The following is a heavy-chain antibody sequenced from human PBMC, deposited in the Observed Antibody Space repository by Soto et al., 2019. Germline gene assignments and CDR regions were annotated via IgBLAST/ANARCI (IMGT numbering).Heavy chain of an antibody. CDR3: TKASPDRHHMDV. J-gene: IGHJ6*02. CDR1: GFTFSKFV. Sequence: EVHLLESGGDLVQPGGSLRLSCAASGFTFSKFVMRWVRQTPGKGLEWVSTITETGGDTYYTDSVKGRFTISRDNSKNTLYLRMTSLRAEDTALYYCTKASPDRHHMDVWGQGTTVTISS. CDR2: ITETGGDT. V-gene: IGHV3-23*01.